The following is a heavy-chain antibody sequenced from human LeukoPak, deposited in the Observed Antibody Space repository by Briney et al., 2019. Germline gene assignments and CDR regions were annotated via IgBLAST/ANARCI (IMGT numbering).Heavy chain of an antibody. CDR3: AKGDGTTTVTTNVDY. Sequence: GGSLRLSCAASGFTFSSYAMSWVRQAPGRGLEWVSAISGSGGSTYYADSVKGRFTISRDNSKNTLYLQMNSLRAEDTAVYYCAKGDGTTTVTTNVDYWGQGTLVTVSS. D-gene: IGHD4-17*01. CDR2: ISGSGGST. V-gene: IGHV3-23*01. CDR1: GFTFSSYA. J-gene: IGHJ4*02.